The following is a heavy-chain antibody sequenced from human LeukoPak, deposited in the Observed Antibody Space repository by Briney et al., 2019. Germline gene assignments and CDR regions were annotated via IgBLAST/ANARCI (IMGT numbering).Heavy chain of an antibody. D-gene: IGHD3-9*01. Sequence: GGSLTLSCAASGFTIDDFGMHWLRQAPGKGREWVSLTSGDYGSTYYAAYVKDRITISKDNSKNTLYLQMYSLRTADTALYYCAKDMVGGRYFDSGGDYWGQGTLVTVSS. CDR1: GFTIDDFG. J-gene: IGHJ4*02. V-gene: IGHV3-43*02. CDR3: AKDMVGGRYFDSGGDY. CDR2: TSGDYGST.